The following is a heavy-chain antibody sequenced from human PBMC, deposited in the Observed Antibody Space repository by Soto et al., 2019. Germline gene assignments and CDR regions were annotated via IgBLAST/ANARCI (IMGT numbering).Heavy chain of an antibody. J-gene: IGHJ6*02. Sequence: PXGSLRLSCVDSEVTLSSYWMHWVRQVPGKGLVWVSRMNEDGSTTDYADSVKGRFTISRDNARNTLYLQMNSLRAEDTAVYYCARDLSGRADVWGQGTTVTVSS. D-gene: IGHD3-10*01. CDR3: ARDLSGRADV. CDR1: EVTLSSYW. CDR2: MNEDGSTT. V-gene: IGHV3-74*01.